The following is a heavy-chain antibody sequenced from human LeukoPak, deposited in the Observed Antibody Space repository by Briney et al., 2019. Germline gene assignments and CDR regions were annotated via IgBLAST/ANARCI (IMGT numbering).Heavy chain of an antibody. D-gene: IGHD2-15*01. CDR2: IGTAGDT. J-gene: IGHJ4*02. CDR1: GFTSSSYD. Sequence: GGSLRLSCAASGFTSSSYDMHWVRQATGKGLEWVSAIGTAGDTYYPGSVKGRFTISRENAKNSLYLQMNSLRAGDTAVYYCARGGNRYCSGGSCYMFDYWGQGTLVTVSS. CDR3: ARGGNRYCSGGSCYMFDY. V-gene: IGHV3-13*01.